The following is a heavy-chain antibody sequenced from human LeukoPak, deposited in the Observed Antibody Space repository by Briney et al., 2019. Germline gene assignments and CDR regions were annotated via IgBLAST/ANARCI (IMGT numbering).Heavy chain of an antibody. CDR2: IRSKANSYAT. V-gene: IGHV3-73*01. D-gene: IGHD2-15*01. Sequence: GGSLRLSCAASGFTFSGSAMHWVRQASGKGLEWVGRIRSKANSYATAYAASVKGRFTISSNDSKNTAYLQMKSLKTEDTAVYYCTRHFDVVVVAATPEFDYWGQGTLVTVSS. CDR1: GFTFSGSA. CDR3: TRHFDVVVVAATPEFDY. J-gene: IGHJ4*02.